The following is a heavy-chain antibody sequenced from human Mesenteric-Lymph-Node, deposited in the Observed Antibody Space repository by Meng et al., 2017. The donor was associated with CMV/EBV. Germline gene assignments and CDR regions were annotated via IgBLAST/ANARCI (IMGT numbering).Heavy chain of an antibody. CDR1: GFTYSAYG. CDR2: VLSDGTSK. V-gene: IGHV3-30*03. CDR3: ARQAPVPMSVFYDY. J-gene: IGHJ4*02. D-gene: IGHD2-2*01. Sequence: GESLKISCAASGFTYSAYGMHWVRQAPGRGLEWLASVLSDGTSKDYAGSLKGRFTVSRDNSKNTLYVEMNGLRAEDTAVYYCARQAPVPMSVFYDYWGRGTLVTVSS.